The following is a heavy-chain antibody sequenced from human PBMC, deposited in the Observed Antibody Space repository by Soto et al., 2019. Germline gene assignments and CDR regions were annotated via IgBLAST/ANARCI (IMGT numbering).Heavy chain of an antibody. CDR2: IYYSGST. V-gene: IGHV4-59*01. J-gene: IGHJ5*02. CDR3: ARSQILYDYVRTYYNWFDP. Sequence: PSETLSLTCTVSGGSISSYYWSWIRQPPGKGLEWIGYIYYSGSTNYNPSLKSRVTISVDTSKNQFSLKLSSVTAADTAVYYCARSQILYDYVRTYYNWFDPWGQGTLVTVPS. D-gene: IGHD3-16*01. CDR1: GGSISSYY.